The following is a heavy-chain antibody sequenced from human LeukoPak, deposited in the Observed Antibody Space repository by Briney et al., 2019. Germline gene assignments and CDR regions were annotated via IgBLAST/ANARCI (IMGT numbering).Heavy chain of an antibody. CDR2: IKQDGSEK. CDR3: ARVQMWTQLWLQGYFDY. Sequence: GGSLRLSCAASGFTFSRYWMSWVRQAPGKGLEWVANIKQDGSEKYYVDSVKGRFTISRDNAKNSLYLQMNSLRAEDTAVYHCARVQMWTQLWLQGYFDYWGQGTLVTVSS. V-gene: IGHV3-7*01. J-gene: IGHJ4*02. CDR1: GFTFSRYW. D-gene: IGHD5-18*01.